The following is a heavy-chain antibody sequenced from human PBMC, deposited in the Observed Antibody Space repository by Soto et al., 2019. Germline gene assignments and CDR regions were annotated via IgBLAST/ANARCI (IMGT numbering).Heavy chain of an antibody. J-gene: IGHJ6*03. D-gene: IGHD4-4*01. CDR3: ARCLFTVQFYYYYMDV. CDR1: GGSFSGYY. V-gene: IGHV4-34*01. CDR2: INHSGST. Sequence: SETLSLTCAVYGGSFSGYYWSWIRQPPGKGLEWIGEINHSGSTNYNPSLKSRVTISVDTSKNQFSLKLSSVTAADTAVYYCARCLFTVQFYYYYMDVWGKGTTVTVSS.